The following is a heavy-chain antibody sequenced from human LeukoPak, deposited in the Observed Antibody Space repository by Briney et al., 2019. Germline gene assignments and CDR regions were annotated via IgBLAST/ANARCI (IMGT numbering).Heavy chain of an antibody. D-gene: IGHD3-10*01. CDR1: GVTLTSYA. J-gene: IGHJ3*02. V-gene: IGHV1-69*13. CDR2: IIPIFGTA. CDR3: ARVQYGSGSLDAFDI. Sequence: ASVKVSCTVSGVTLTSYAISWVRQAPGQGLERMGGIIPIFGTANYAQKFQGRVTITADESTSTAYMELSSLRSEDTAVYYCARVQYGSGSLDAFDIWGQGTMVTVSS.